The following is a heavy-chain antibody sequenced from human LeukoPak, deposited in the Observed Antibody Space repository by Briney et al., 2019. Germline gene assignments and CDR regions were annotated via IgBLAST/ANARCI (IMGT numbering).Heavy chain of an antibody. CDR3: AKDLLPGSISPAFDI. CDR2: IIPIFGTA. CDR1: GGTFSSYA. Sequence: SVKVSCKASGGTFSSYAISWVRQAPGQGLEWMGGIIPIFGTANYAQKFQGRVTITADKSTSTAYMELSSLRSEDTAVYYCAKDLLPGSISPAFDIWGQGTMVTVSS. D-gene: IGHD1-14*01. J-gene: IGHJ3*02. V-gene: IGHV1-69*06.